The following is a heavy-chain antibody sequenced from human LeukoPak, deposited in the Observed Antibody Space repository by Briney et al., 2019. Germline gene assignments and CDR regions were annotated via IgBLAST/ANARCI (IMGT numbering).Heavy chain of an antibody. J-gene: IGHJ4*02. CDR3: AKDIGGWYGYFDY. V-gene: IGHV3-23*01. CDR2: ISGSGGST. D-gene: IGHD6-19*01. Sequence: QSGGSLRLSCAASGFAFSSYAMSWVRQAPGKGLEWVSAISGSGGSTYYADSVKGRFTISRDNSKNTLYLQMNSLRAEDTAVYYCAKDIGGWYGYFDYWSQGTLVTVSS. CDR1: GFAFSSYA.